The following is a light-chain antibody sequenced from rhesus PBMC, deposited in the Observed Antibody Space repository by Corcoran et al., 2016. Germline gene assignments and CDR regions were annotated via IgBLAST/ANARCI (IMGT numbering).Light chain of an antibody. CDR3: KHYYDNPLT. Sequence: DIQMTQSPSALSASVGDRVTISCRASQNIYSNLAWYQQKPGKAPNLLIYAASSLQTGIPSRFIGSGFWTDFTLTISRLQPEDSAAYYCKHYYDNPLTFGGGTEVELK. CDR1: QNIYSN. V-gene: IGKV1S12*01. CDR2: AAS. J-gene: IGKJ4*01.